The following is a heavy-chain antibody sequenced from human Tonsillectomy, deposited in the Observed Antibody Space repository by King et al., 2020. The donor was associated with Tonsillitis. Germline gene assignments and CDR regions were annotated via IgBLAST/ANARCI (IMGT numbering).Heavy chain of an antibody. J-gene: IGHJ6*02. CDR1: GFTFSSYA. CDR2: MSGAGAWA. Sequence: DVQLVESGGGLVQPGGSLRLACAASGFTFSSYAITWVRQAPGKGLGGFSVMSGAGAWAYHADSVKVRFSISRDNSKNTLYLQMTSLRAEDTAVYYCAKCPYDFWSGGLYYAMDVWGQGTTVTVSS. CDR3: AKCPYDFWSGGLYYAMDV. V-gene: IGHV3-23*04. D-gene: IGHD3-3*01.